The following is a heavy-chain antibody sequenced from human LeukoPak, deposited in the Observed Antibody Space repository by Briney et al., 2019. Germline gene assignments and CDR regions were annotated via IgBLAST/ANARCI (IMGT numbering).Heavy chain of an antibody. CDR1: GGSFSGYY. J-gene: IGHJ5*02. CDR2: INHSGST. Sequence: SETLSLTCAVYGGSFSGYYWSWIRQPPGKGLEWIGEINHSGSTYYNPSLKSRVTISVDTSKNQFSLKLSSVTAADTAVYYCARHRELNWFDPWGQGTLVTVSS. D-gene: IGHD3-10*01. CDR3: ARHRELNWFDP. V-gene: IGHV4-34*01.